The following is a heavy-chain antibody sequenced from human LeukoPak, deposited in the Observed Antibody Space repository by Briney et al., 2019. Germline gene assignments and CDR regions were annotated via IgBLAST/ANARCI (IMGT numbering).Heavy chain of an antibody. D-gene: IGHD3-22*01. V-gene: IGHV4-34*01. CDR2: INHSGST. J-gene: IGHJ4*02. CDR3: ARLRSFRSVRYYYDSSGHPFDY. Sequence: SETLSLTCAVYGGSFSGYYWSWIRQPPGKGLEWIGEINHSGSTNYNPSLKSRVTISVDTSKNQFSLKLSSVTAADTAVYYCARLRSFRSVRYYYDSSGHPFDYRGQGTLVTVSS. CDR1: GGSFSGYY.